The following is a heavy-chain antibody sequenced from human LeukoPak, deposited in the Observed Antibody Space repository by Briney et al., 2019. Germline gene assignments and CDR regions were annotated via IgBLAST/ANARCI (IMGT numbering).Heavy chain of an antibody. J-gene: IGHJ4*02. Sequence: PGRSLRLSCAASGFTFSSYGMHWVRQAPGKGLEWVAVIWYDGSNKYYADSVKGRFTISRDNSKNTLYLQMNSLRAEDTAVYYCATGNYYDSSGLDYWGQGTLVTVSS. CDR1: GFTFSSYG. CDR2: IWYDGSNK. D-gene: IGHD3-22*01. CDR3: ATGNYYDSSGLDY. V-gene: IGHV3-33*01.